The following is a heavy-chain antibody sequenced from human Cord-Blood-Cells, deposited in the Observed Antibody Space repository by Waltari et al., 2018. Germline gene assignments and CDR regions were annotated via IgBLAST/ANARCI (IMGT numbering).Heavy chain of an antibody. J-gene: IGHJ4*02. V-gene: IGHV4-38-2*02. D-gene: IGHD3-3*01. Sequence: RQPPGKGLEWIGSIYHSGSTYYNPSLKSRVTISVDTSKNQFSLKLSSVTAADTAVYYCARAASVYDFWSGYYDYWGQGTLVTVSS. CDR3: ARAASVYDFWSGYYDY. CDR2: IYHSGST.